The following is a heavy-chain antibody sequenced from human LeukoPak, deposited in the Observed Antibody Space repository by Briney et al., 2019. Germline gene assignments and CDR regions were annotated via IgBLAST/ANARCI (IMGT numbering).Heavy chain of an antibody. CDR1: GYTLTELS. CDR2: FDPEDGGT. D-gene: IGHD6-19*01. Sequence: ASVKLCCKVAGYTLTELSMRWVREAPGKGLGWKGVFDPEDGGTMYAQMFQLRGTMTEATSTATTSMELSIRRSEEQAVDYCAIQWLVGTRPTPAFETWGKGTMVTVSP. V-gene: IGHV1-24*01. J-gene: IGHJ3*02. CDR3: AIQWLVGTRPTPAFET.